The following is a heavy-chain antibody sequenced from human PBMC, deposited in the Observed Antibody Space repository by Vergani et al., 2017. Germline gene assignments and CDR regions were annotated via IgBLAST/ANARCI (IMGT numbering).Heavy chain of an antibody. CDR3: ARDGAVAGIPPLFDY. J-gene: IGHJ4*02. Sequence: QVQLVQSGAEVQKPGASVKVSCKASGYTFTGYYMHWVRQAPGQGLEWMGWINPNSGGTNYAQKFQGRVTMTRDTSISTAYMELSRLRSDDTAVYYCARDGAVAGIPPLFDYWGQGTLVTVSS. V-gene: IGHV1-2*02. D-gene: IGHD6-19*01. CDR1: GYTFTGYY. CDR2: INPNSGGT.